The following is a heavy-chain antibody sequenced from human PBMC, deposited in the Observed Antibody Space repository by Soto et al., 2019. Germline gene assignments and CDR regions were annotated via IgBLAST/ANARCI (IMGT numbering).Heavy chain of an antibody. CDR1: GGSISSGGYY. CDR3: ARDLADSSGYYYFDY. CDR2: IYYSGST. D-gene: IGHD3-22*01. J-gene: IGHJ4*02. V-gene: IGHV4-31*03. Sequence: SETLSLTCTVSGGSISSGGYYWSWIRQHPGKGLEWIGYIYYSGSTCYNPSLKSRVTISVDTSKNQFSLKLSSVTAADTAVYYCARDLADSSGYYYFDYWGQGTLVTVSS.